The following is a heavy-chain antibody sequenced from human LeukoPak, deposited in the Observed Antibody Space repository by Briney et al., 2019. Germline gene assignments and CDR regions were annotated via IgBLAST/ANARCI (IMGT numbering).Heavy chain of an antibody. CDR2: IYTNGST. Sequence: SETLSLTCTVSGGSISSSSYYWSWIRQPAGKGLEWIGRIYTNGSTNYNPSLKSRVTISVDTSKNQFSLKLSSVTAADTAVYYCARVGGDTRTRFFDYWGQGTLVTVSS. CDR1: GGSISSSSYY. V-gene: IGHV4-61*02. J-gene: IGHJ4*02. D-gene: IGHD3-10*01. CDR3: ARVGGDTRTRFFDY.